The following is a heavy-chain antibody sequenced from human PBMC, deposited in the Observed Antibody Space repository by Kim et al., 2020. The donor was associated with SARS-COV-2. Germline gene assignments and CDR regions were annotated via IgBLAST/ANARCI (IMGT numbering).Heavy chain of an antibody. V-gene: IGHV3-30*04. CDR3: ARGRYCTNGVCYRPPFDY. CDR2: ISYDGSNK. J-gene: IGHJ4*02. CDR1: GFTFSSYA. D-gene: IGHD2-8*01. Sequence: GGSLRLSCAASGFTFSSYAMHWVRQAPGKGLEWVAVISYDGSNKYYADSVKGRFTISRDNSKNTLYLQMNSLRAEDTAVYYCARGRYCTNGVCYRPPFDYWGKGTLVTVSS.